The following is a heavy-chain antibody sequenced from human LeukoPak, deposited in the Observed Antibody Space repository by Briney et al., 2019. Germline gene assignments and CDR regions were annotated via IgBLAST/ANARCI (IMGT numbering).Heavy chain of an antibody. Sequence: SETLSLTCAVYGGSFSGYYWSWIRQPPGKGLEWIGEINHSGSTNYNPSLKSRVTISVDTSKNQFSLKLSSVTAADTAVYYCARKSGYAGPFDIWGQRTMVTVSS. CDR2: INHSGST. CDR1: GGSFSGYY. J-gene: IGHJ3*02. V-gene: IGHV4-34*01. D-gene: IGHD5-12*01. CDR3: ARKSGYAGPFDI.